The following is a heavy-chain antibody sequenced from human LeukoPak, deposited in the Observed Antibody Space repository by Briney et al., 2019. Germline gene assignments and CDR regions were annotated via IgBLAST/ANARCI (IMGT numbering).Heavy chain of an antibody. V-gene: IGHV5-51*01. CDR1: GYSFTSYW. CDR3: ARRSGSYSSGGDY. Sequence: GESLKISWKGSGYSFTSYWIGWVRQMPGKGLEWRGIIYPGDSDTSYSPSFQGQVTISADKSISTAYLQWSSLKASATDMYYCARRSGSYSSGGDYWGQGTLVTVSS. D-gene: IGHD1-26*01. CDR2: IYPGDSDT. J-gene: IGHJ4*02.